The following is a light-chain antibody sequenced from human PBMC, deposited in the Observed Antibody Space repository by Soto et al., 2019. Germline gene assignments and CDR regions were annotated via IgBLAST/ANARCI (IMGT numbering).Light chain of an antibody. CDR3: QQYYSTPYT. V-gene: IGKV4-1*01. CDR2: WAS. CDR1: QSVLYTSNNKNY. J-gene: IGKJ2*01. Sequence: DIVMTQSPDSLAVSLGERATVNCKSSQSVLYTSNNKNYLAWYQQKPRQPPKLLIYWASTRESGVPDRFSGSGSGTDFTLTISSLQAEDVAVYYCQQYYSTPYTFGQGTNLDIK.